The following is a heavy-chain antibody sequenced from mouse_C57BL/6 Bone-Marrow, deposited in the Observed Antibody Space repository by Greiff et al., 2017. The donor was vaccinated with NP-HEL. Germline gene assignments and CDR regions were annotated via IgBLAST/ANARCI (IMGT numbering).Heavy chain of an antibody. CDR1: GFTFSSYG. V-gene: IGHV5-6*01. D-gene: IGHD1-1*01. J-gene: IGHJ3*01. Sequence: EVQVVESGGDLVKPGGSLKLSCAASGFTFSSYGMSWVRQTPDKRLEWVATISSGGSYTYYPDSVKGRFTISRDNAKNTLYLQMSSLKTEDTAMYYCARRNYYGSSYPFAYWGQGTLVTVSA. CDR2: ISSGGSYT. CDR3: ARRNYYGSSYPFAY.